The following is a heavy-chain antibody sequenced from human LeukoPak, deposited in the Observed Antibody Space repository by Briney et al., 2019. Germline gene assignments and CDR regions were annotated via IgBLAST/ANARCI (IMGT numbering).Heavy chain of an antibody. CDR1: GGSFSGYY. Sequence: EPSETLSLTCAVYGGSFSGYYWSWIRQPPGKGLEWIGEINHSGSTNYNPSLKSRVTISVDTSKNQFSLKLSSLTAADTAVYYCASGRRNGYLYCDYWGQGTLVTVSS. CDR3: ASGRRNGYLYCDY. CDR2: INHSGST. J-gene: IGHJ4*02. D-gene: IGHD5-24*01. V-gene: IGHV4-34*01.